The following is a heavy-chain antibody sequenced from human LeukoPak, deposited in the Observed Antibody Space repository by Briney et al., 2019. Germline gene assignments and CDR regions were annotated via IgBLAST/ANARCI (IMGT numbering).Heavy chain of an antibody. D-gene: IGHD3-10*01. Sequence: GRSLRLSCAASGFTFSNYGVHWVRQAPGKGLEWVALISYDGSNKYYADSVKGRFTISRDNSKNTLYLQMISLRAEDTAVYYCANYGSVSYFAYWGQGTLVTVSS. CDR1: GFTFSNYG. V-gene: IGHV3-30*18. CDR2: ISYDGSNK. CDR3: ANYGSVSYFAY. J-gene: IGHJ4*02.